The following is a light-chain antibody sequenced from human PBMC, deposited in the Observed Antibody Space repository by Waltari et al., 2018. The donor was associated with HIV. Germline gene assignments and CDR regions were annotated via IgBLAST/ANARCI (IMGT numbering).Light chain of an antibody. CDR3: QQYSVDFYT. J-gene: IGKJ3*01. CDR1: QNISVW. CDR2: RAS. Sequence: DIRMTQSPSTLSASVGDRVTITCRASQNISVWLAWYQQRPGKAPRLLIHRASNFEFGVSPRFSGGGSGTAFSLTIAGLQPDDFATYYCQQYSVDFYTFGQGTKV. V-gene: IGKV1-5*03.